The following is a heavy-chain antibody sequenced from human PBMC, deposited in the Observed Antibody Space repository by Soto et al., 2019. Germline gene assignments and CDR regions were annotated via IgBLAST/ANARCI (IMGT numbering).Heavy chain of an antibody. CDR3: ARGRTTTVTKDNWFDP. CDR1: GYTFTSYD. D-gene: IGHD4-17*01. V-gene: IGHV1-8*01. Sequence: QVQLVQSGAEVKKPGASVKVSCKASGYTFTSYDINWVRQATGQGLEWMGWMNPNSGNTGYAQKFQGRVTMTRNTXIXIAYMELSSLRSEDTAVYYCARGRTTTVTKDNWFDPWGQGTLVTVSS. CDR2: MNPNSGNT. J-gene: IGHJ5*02.